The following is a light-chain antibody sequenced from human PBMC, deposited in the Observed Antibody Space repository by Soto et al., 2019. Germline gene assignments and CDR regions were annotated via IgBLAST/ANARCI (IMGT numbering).Light chain of an antibody. Sequence: DIQMTQSPSSLSASVGDRVTITCQASHDITSYLNWYQHKPGKAPKLLIYDASILEAGVPSRFSGSGSGTDFTFTISRLEPEDFAVYYCQQYGSSPRYIFGQGTKLEIK. CDR3: QQYGSSPRYI. V-gene: IGKV1-33*01. CDR1: HDITSY. CDR2: DAS. J-gene: IGKJ2*01.